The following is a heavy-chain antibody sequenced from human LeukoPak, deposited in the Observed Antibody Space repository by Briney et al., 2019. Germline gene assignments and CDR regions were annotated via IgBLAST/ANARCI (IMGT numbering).Heavy chain of an antibody. CDR1: GGSLSSGGYY. V-gene: IGHV4-31*03. CDR3: ARVPDGYNLYFDY. CDR2: IYYSGST. J-gene: IGHJ4*02. Sequence: SQTLSLTCTDSGGSLSSGGYYWSWIRQHPGKGLEWIGYIYYSGSTYYNPSLKSRVTISVDTSKNQFSLKLSSVTAADTAVYYCARVPDGYNLYFDYWGQGTLVTVSS. D-gene: IGHD5-24*01.